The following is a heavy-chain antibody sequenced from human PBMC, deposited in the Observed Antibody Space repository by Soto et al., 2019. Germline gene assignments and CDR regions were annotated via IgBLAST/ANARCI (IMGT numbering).Heavy chain of an antibody. Sequence: EVQLLESGGGLVQPGGSLRLSCAVSGLTFRNHAMSWVRQAPGKGLEWVSTIAPIGYSTHYAVSVGGRFTISRDDSKSTLDLQMNSLRADDTAVYYCVSWVSPHFDYWGQGTLVSVSS. CDR3: VSWVSPHFDY. CDR1: GLTFRNHA. V-gene: IGHV3-23*01. CDR2: IAPIGYST. D-gene: IGHD2-8*01. J-gene: IGHJ4*02.